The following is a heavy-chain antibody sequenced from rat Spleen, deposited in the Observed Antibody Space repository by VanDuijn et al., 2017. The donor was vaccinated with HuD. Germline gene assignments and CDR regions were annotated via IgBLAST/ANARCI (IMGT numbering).Heavy chain of an antibody. CDR1: GFTFSSYW. CDR2: ISPDGGDT. CDR3: ARSEGTHYYLPFAY. D-gene: IGHD1-12*02. Sequence: EVKLVETGGGLGHPGESLKLSCVASGFTFSSYWMFWIRQAPGEGLEWLSSISPDGGDTYYPDSVKGRFTISRDNAENTVYLQMNSLRSEDTATYYCARSEGTHYYLPFAYWGQGTLVTVSS. J-gene: IGHJ3*01. V-gene: IGHV5-58*01.